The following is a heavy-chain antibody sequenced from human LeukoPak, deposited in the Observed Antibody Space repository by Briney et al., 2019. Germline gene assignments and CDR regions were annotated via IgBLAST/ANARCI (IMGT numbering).Heavy chain of an antibody. V-gene: IGHV4-59*08. CDR1: GGSISSYY. D-gene: IGHD7-27*01. CDR3: ARRFDPWGAGMDV. CDR2: IYNSGST. J-gene: IGHJ6*02. Sequence: SETLSLTCTVSGGSISSYYWSWIRQPPGKGLECVGYIYNSGSTNYNPSPKSRVTISVETTKNHISKKVSSVTAADTAVYDCARRFDPWGAGMDVWGQGTTVTVSS.